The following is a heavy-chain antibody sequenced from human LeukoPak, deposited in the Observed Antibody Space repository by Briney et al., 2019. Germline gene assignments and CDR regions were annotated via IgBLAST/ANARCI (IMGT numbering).Heavy chain of an antibody. CDR3: ARQGRFGVVINWFDP. D-gene: IGHD3-3*01. CDR1: GGSFSGYY. CDR2: IYYSGST. V-gene: IGHV4-34*01. Sequence: SETLSLTCAVYGGSFSGYYWSWIRQPPGKGLEWIGSIYYSGSTYYNPSLKSRVTISVDTSKNQFSLKLSSVTAADTAVYYCARQGRFGVVINWFDPWGQGTLVTVSS. J-gene: IGHJ5*02.